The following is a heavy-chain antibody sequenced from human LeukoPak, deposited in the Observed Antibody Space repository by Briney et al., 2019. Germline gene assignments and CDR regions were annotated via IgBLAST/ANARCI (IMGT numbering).Heavy chain of an antibody. Sequence: SETLSLTCSVYDESFSGYYWSWIRQPPGKGLVWIGEISHSGSTNYNPSLKNRVAISVDTSKKQFSLRLTSVTAADTAVYYCAAISVPGIAAAPAWGQGTLVTVSS. V-gene: IGHV4-34*01. D-gene: IGHD6-13*01. CDR3: AAISVPGIAAAPA. J-gene: IGHJ4*02. CDR2: ISHSGST. CDR1: DESFSGYY.